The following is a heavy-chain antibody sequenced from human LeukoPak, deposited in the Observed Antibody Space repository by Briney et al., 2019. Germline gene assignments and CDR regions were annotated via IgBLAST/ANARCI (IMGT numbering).Heavy chain of an antibody. V-gene: IGHV3-43D*04. CDR2: ISWDGGST. Sequence: PGGSLRLSCAASGFTSDDYAMHWVRQAPGKGLEWVSLISWDGGSTYYAGSVKGRITIFRDNSKNSLYLQMNSLRAEDTALYYCAKDLTYYDFWSGYYYFDYWGQGTLVTVSS. D-gene: IGHD3-3*01. J-gene: IGHJ4*02. CDR1: GFTSDDYA. CDR3: AKDLTYYDFWSGYYYFDY.